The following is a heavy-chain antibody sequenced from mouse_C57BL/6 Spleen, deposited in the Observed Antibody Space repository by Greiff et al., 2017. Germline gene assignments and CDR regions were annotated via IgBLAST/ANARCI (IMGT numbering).Heavy chain of an antibody. CDR1: GFTFSDYG. CDR3: ARPYGSSYDWYFDV. D-gene: IGHD1-1*01. J-gene: IGHJ1*03. Sequence: EVQRVESGGGLVQPGGSLKLSCAASGFTFSDYGMAWVRQAPRKGPEWVAFISNLAYSIYYADTVTGRFTISRENAKNTLYLEMSSLRSEDTAMYYCARPYGSSYDWYFDVWGTGTTVTVSS. V-gene: IGHV5-15*01. CDR2: ISNLAYSI.